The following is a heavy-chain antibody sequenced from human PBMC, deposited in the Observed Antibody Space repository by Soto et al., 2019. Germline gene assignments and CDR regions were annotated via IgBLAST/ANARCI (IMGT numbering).Heavy chain of an antibody. Sequence: GASVKVSCKASGYTFTSYDINWVRQATGQGLEWMGWMNPNSGNTGYAQKFQGRVTMTWDTSTSTVYMELSSLRSEDTAVYYCARDRYCYTTSCYADYWGQGTLVTVSS. V-gene: IGHV1-8*01. J-gene: IGHJ4*02. CDR3: ARDRYCYTTSCYADY. CDR1: GYTFTSYD. D-gene: IGHD2-2*01. CDR2: MNPNSGNT.